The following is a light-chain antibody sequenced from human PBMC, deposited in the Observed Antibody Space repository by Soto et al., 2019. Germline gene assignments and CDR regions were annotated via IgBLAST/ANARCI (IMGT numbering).Light chain of an antibody. CDR3: MQGTYWPWT. CDR1: QSLVYSDVTTY. V-gene: IGKV2-30*01. CDR2: KVS. Sequence: DVVMTQSPLSLPVTLGQPASISCRSSQSLVYSDVTTYLNWFHQRPGQSPRRLIYKVSNRASGVADRISGSGSGADFTLKISRVEAEDVGVYYCMQGTYWPWTFGQGTKVEIK. J-gene: IGKJ1*01.